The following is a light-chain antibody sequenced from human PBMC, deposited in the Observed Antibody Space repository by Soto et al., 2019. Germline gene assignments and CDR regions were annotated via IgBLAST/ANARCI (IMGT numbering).Light chain of an antibody. CDR2: IND. CDR1: SSNIAGNT. Sequence: QSVLTQPPSLSGTPGPRVTISCSGSSSNIAGNTVHWYQHLPGTAPKLLSYINDQRPSGVPGRFSASTSGTSASLAISGLQSDDEADYYCATWDDELSAAVFGGGTQLTVL. J-gene: IGLJ7*01. CDR3: ATWDDELSAAV. V-gene: IGLV1-44*01.